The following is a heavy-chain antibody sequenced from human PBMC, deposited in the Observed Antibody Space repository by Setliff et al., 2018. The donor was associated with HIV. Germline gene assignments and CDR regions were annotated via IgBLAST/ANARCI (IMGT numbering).Heavy chain of an antibody. J-gene: IGHJ4*02. Sequence: GGSLRLSCGASGFTFSGSPMQWVRQASGKGLEWVGRSKTEAEGYATAYAASVKGRFTISRDDSKNTAYLQMTRLKIEDTAVYYCTRRGADNGGYPDYWGQGTLVTVSS. CDR3: TRRGADNGGYPDY. V-gene: IGHV3-73*01. CDR2: SKTEAEGYAT. D-gene: IGHD1-26*01. CDR1: GFTFSGSP.